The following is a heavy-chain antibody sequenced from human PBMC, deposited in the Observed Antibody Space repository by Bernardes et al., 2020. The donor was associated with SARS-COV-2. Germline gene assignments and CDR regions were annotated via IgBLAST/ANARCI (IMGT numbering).Heavy chain of an antibody. J-gene: IGHJ4*02. CDR1: GFTFSRYW. V-gene: IGHV3-7*01. Sequence: GGSLRLSCAVSGFTFSRYWMGWVRQAPGKGLEWVANINEEGSDRYHVDSVKGRFTISRDNAKNSLYLQMNSLRPEDTAVYLCSRSGNFDGVGYWGQGVLVTVSS. CDR3: SRSGNFDGVGY. D-gene: IGHD3-9*01. CDR2: INEEGSDR.